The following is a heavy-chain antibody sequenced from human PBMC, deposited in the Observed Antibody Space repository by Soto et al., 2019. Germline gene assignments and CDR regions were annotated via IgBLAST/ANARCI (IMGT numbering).Heavy chain of an antibody. D-gene: IGHD3-10*01. CDR3: ASLAVRGVIRGQDYYYGMDV. Sequence: PSETLSLTCAVYGVSFSGYYWSWIRPPPGKGLEWIGEINHSGSTNYNPSLKSRVTISVDTSKNQFSLKLSSVTAADTAVYYCASLAVRGVIRGQDYYYGMDVWGQGTTVTVS. CDR1: GVSFSGYY. V-gene: IGHV4-34*01. J-gene: IGHJ6*02. CDR2: INHSGST.